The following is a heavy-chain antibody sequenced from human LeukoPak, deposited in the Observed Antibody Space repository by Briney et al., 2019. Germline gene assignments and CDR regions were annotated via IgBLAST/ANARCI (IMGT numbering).Heavy chain of an antibody. Sequence: ASVKVSCKASGYTFTSYGISWVRQVPGQGLEWMGWISAYNGNTNYAQKLQGRVTMTTDTSTSTAYMELRSLRSDDTAVYYCHIYDSSGYYYADSFDYWGQGTLVTVSS. CDR1: GYTFTSYG. CDR3: HIYDSSGYYYADSFDY. D-gene: IGHD3-22*01. CDR2: ISAYNGNT. V-gene: IGHV1-18*01. J-gene: IGHJ4*02.